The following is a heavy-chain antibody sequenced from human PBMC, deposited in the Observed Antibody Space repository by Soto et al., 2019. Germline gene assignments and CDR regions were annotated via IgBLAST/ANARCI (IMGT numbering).Heavy chain of an antibody. J-gene: IGHJ5*02. V-gene: IGHV2-26*04. D-gene: IGHD6-13*01. CDR1: GFSLSNAGLG. Sequence: QVTVKESGPVLVKPTETLTLTCTVSGFSLSNAGLGVSWIRQPPGKALEWLAHIFSNDEKSYSTSLKSRLTISKDTSKSQVVLTMTNMYPVDTATYYCASTYTTSWYWFDPWGQRTLVTVSS. CDR3: ASTYTTSWYWFDP. CDR2: IFSNDEK.